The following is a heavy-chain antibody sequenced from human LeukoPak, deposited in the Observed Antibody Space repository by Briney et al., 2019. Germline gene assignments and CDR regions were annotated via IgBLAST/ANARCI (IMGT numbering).Heavy chain of an antibody. CDR2: INWGGGST. CDR3: ARAPITSPFYFDY. V-gene: IGHV3-20*04. CDR1: GFAFDEHG. D-gene: IGHD2-2*01. J-gene: IGHJ4*02. Sequence: GGSLRLSCTASGFAFDEHGMSWVRQVPGKGLEWVSGINWGGGSTGYADPLRGRFTISRDNAKNSLYLQMDSLRAEDTALYYCARAPITSPFYFDYWGQGTLVTVSS.